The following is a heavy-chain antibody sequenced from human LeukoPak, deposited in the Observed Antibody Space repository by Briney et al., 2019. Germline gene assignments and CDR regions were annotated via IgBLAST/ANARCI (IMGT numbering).Heavy chain of an antibody. CDR1: GASISSGGNY. V-gene: IGHV4-31*03. J-gene: IGHJ5*02. Sequence: SQTLSLTCTVSGASISSGGNYWSWIRQHPGEGLEWIGYIYYSGSTSYNPSLKSRVTISLDTSKNQFSLKLSSVTAADTAVYYCARGARTPSGYGSRTAGRANWFDPWGQGTLVTVSS. D-gene: IGHD5-12*01. CDR3: ARGARTPSGYGSRTAGRANWFDP. CDR2: IYYSGST.